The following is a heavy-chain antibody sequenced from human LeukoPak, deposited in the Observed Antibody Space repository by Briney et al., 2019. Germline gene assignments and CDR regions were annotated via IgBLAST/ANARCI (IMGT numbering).Heavy chain of an antibody. J-gene: IGHJ4*02. V-gene: IGHV3-74*01. D-gene: IGHD6-25*01. Sequence: PGGSLRLSCAASGFTFSNHWMHWVRHAPGKGLVWVSRINSDGSNTSYADSVKGRFTISRDNAKNTLYLQMNSLRAEDTALYYCARSRNGSFDYWGQGTLVTVSS. CDR1: GFTFSNHW. CDR2: INSDGSNT. CDR3: ARSRNGSFDY.